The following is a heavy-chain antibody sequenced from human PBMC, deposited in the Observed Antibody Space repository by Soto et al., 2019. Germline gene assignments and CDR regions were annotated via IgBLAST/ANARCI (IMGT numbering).Heavy chain of an antibody. CDR1: GYTFTGYY. D-gene: IGHD6-13*01. Sequence: QVQLLQSGAEVKKPGASVKVSCKSSGYTFTGYYMHWVRQAPGQGLEWMGWINPNSGGTNYAQKFQGRVTMTRDTSISTAYMELSRLRADDTAVYYCARPPRIAAAGRWFEPLGQGTLVTVSS. J-gene: IGHJ5*02. CDR2: INPNSGGT. V-gene: IGHV1-2*02. CDR3: ARPPRIAAAGRWFEP.